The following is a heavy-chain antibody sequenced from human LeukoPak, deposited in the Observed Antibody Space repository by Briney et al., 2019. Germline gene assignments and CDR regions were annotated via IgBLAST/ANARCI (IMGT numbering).Heavy chain of an antibody. V-gene: IGHV4-39*01. J-gene: IGHJ6*03. Sequence: PSDTLSLTCTVSGGSMNRSNYYWGWIRQPPGEGLEWIGIIYHSGSTYYNPSLKSRVTISVDTSKNQFSLRLRSVTAADTAVYYCARSVSGYTYGNSYHCYMDVWGKGTTVTVSS. D-gene: IGHD5-18*01. CDR3: ARSVSGYTYGNSYHCYMDV. CDR1: GGSMNRSNYY. CDR2: IYHSGST.